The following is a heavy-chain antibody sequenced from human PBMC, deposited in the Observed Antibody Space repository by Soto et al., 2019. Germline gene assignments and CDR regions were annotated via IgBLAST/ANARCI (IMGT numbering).Heavy chain of an antibody. CDR3: SGGDREDTAVVIGARPGEYGMDV. V-gene: IGHV3-30-3*01. J-gene: IGHJ6*02. D-gene: IGHD2-15*01. Sequence: QVQLVESGGGVVQPGRSVRLSCAASGFTFSIYAMHWVRQAPGKGLEWVAVISYDGARKAYANSVKGRFTISRDTSKNTLYLQMNSLRVEDTAAYYCSGGDREDTAVVIGARPGEYGMDVWGRGTTVTVSS. CDR2: ISYDGARK. CDR1: GFTFSIYA.